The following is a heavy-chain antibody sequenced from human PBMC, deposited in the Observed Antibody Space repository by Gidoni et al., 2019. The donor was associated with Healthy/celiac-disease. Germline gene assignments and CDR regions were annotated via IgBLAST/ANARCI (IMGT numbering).Heavy chain of an antibody. CDR2: INHSGST. CDR1: GGSFSGYY. V-gene: IGHV4-34*01. CDR3: AGDHYYDSSGYYPF. D-gene: IGHD3-22*01. Sequence: QVQLQQWGAGLLKPSETLSLTCAVYGGSFSGYYWSWIRQPPGKGLEWIGEINHSGSTNYNPSLKSRVTISVDTSKNQFSLKLSSVTAADTAVYYCAGDHYYDSSGYYPFWGQGTLVTVSS. J-gene: IGHJ4*02.